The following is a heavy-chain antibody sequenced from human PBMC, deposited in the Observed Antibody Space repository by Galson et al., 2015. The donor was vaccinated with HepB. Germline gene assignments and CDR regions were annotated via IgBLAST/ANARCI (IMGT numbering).Heavy chain of an antibody. CDR2: IYYSGST. J-gene: IGHJ6*02. CDR1: GGSISSYY. Sequence: LSLTCTVSGGSISSYYWSWIRQPPGKGLEWIGYIYYSGSTNYNPSLKSRVTISVDTSKNQFSLKLSSVTAADTAVYYCARGNNYYYYGMDVWGQGTTVTVSS. V-gene: IGHV4-59*01. D-gene: IGHD2/OR15-2a*01. CDR3: ARGNNYYYYGMDV.